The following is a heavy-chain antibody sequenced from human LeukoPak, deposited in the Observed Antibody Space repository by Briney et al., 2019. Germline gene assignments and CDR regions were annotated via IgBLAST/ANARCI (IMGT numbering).Heavy chain of an antibody. D-gene: IGHD6-19*01. Sequence: PSQTLSLTCTVSGGSISSGSYYWSWIRQPPGKGLEWIGYIYYSGSTNYNPSLKSRVTISVDTSKNQFSLKLSSVTAADTAVYYCARDSGNTPGYSSGWGKFDYWGQGTLVTVSS. CDR3: ARDSGNTPGYSSGWGKFDY. CDR2: IYYSGST. J-gene: IGHJ4*02. V-gene: IGHV4-61*01. CDR1: GGSISSGSYY.